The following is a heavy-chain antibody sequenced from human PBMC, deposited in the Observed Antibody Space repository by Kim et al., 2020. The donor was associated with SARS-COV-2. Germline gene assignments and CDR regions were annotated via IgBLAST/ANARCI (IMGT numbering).Heavy chain of an antibody. Sequence: SETLSLTCTVSGGSISSGGYYWSWIRQHPGKGLEWIGYIYYSGSTYYNPSLKSRVTISVDTSKNQFSLKLSSVTAADTAVYYCARTPGQQLAPRENWFDPWGQGTLVTVSS. J-gene: IGHJ5*02. CDR3: ARTPGQQLAPRENWFDP. CDR1: GGSISSGGYY. V-gene: IGHV4-31*03. D-gene: IGHD6-13*01. CDR2: IYYSGST.